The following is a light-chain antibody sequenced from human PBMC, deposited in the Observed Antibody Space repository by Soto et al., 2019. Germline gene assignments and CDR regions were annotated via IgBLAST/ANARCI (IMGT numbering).Light chain of an antibody. CDR1: QAIDTW. V-gene: IGKV1D-12*01. CDR2: AAS. J-gene: IGKJ1*01. Sequence: DIQMTQSPSSVSASVGDRVTITCRASQAIDTWLAWYQQKPGKAPGLLIYAASNLQTGVPSRFSGSGSGTDFTLTISSLEPEDFATYYCQQANSFPRTFGQGTKVEIK. CDR3: QQANSFPRT.